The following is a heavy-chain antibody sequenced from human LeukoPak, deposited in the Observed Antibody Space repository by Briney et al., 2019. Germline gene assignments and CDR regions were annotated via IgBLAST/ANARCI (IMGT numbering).Heavy chain of an antibody. CDR3: AKDLLPYCGGDCSGASGYFQH. Sequence: GRSLRLSCAASGFTFSSYGMHWVRQAPGKGLEWVAVISYDGSNKYYADSVKGRFTISRDNSKNTLYLQMNSLRAEDTAVYYCAKDLLPYCGGDCSGASGYFQHRGQGTLVTVSS. CDR2: ISYDGSNK. CDR1: GFTFSSYG. D-gene: IGHD2-21*02. J-gene: IGHJ1*01. V-gene: IGHV3-30*18.